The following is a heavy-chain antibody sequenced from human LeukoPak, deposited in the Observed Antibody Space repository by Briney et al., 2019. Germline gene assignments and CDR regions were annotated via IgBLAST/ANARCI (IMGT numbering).Heavy chain of an antibody. J-gene: IGHJ4*02. D-gene: IGHD6-13*01. V-gene: IGHV3-30*03. Sequence: GGSLRLSCAASGFTFSSYSMNWVRQAPGKGLEWVAVLSYDGSNEYYTDSVKGRFTISRDNSKNTLLLQMNSLRIEDTAEYYCARDAPSPGAAHSSSYYFDYWGQGTLVTVSS. CDR1: GFTFSSYS. CDR3: ARDAPSPGAAHSSSYYFDY. CDR2: LSYDGSNE.